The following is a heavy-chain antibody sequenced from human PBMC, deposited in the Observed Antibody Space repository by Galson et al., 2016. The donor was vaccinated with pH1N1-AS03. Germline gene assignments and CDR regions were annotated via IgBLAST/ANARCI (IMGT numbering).Heavy chain of an antibody. CDR3: ARGGGGALDS. D-gene: IGHD3-10*01. CDR2: INPSSGGT. J-gene: IGHJ4*02. V-gene: IGHV1-2*02. CDR1: GYTFAYYY. Sequence: SVKVSCKASGYTFAYYYVHWVRPAPGQGLEWMGWINPSSGGTKFAQKVQGTVSMTTDTVTRTGYMELSRLSSDDTAVYYCARGGGGALDSRGQGTLVTVSS.